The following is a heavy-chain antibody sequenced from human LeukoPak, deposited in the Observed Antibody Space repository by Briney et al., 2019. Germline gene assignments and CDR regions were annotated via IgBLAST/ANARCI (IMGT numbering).Heavy chain of an antibody. CDR1: GFTFSSYV. Sequence: GGSLRLSCAASGFTFSSYVMHWVRQAPGKGLEWVALISYDGSNKYYADSVKGRFTISRDNSKNTLYLQMNSLRAEDTAVYYCARDPFPNDFWSGYPDYWGQGTLVTVSS. J-gene: IGHJ4*02. V-gene: IGHV3-30-3*01. D-gene: IGHD3-3*01. CDR2: ISYDGSNK. CDR3: ARDPFPNDFWSGYPDY.